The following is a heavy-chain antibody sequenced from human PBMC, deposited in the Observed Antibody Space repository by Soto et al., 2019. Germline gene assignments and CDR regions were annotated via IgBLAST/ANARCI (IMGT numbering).Heavy chain of an antibody. V-gene: IGHV3-30*18. D-gene: IGHD6-13*01. CDR3: AKDLRHRYSSSPPAIDD. Sequence: PGGSLRLSCAASGFTFSSYGMHWVRQAPGKGLEWLAVISYDGSNKYYADSVKGRFTISRDNSKNTLYLQMNSLRAEDTAVYYCAKDLRHRYSSSPPAIDDWGQGTLVPVSS. CDR1: GFTFSSYG. J-gene: IGHJ4*02. CDR2: ISYDGSNK.